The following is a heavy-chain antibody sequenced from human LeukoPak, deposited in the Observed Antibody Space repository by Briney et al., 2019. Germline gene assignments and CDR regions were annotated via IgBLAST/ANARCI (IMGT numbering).Heavy chain of an antibody. Sequence: PGGSLRLSCAASGFTFSSYDMHWVRQATGKGLEWVSAIGTAGDTYYPGSVKGRFTISRENAKNSLYLQVNSLRAEDTAVYYCARALAMIDDYGMDVWGQGTTVTVSS. V-gene: IGHV3-13*01. CDR2: IGTAGDT. CDR3: ARALAMIDDYGMDV. D-gene: IGHD3-22*01. J-gene: IGHJ6*02. CDR1: GFTFSSYD.